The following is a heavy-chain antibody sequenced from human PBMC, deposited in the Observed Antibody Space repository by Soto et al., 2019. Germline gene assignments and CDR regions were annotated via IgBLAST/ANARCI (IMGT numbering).Heavy chain of an antibody. V-gene: IGHV1-69*06. CDR2: IIPIFGTA. D-gene: IGHD5-18*01. CDR3: ARDTAMANYYYCGMDV. J-gene: IGHJ6*02. Sequence: SVKVSCKASGGTFSSYAISWVRQAPGQGLEWMGGIIPIFGTANYAQKFQGRVTITADKSTSTAYMELSSLRSEDTAVYYCARDTAMANYYYCGMDVWGQGTTVTVPS. CDR1: GGTFSSYA.